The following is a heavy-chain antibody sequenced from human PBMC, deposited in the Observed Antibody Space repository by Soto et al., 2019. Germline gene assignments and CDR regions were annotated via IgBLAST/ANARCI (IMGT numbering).Heavy chain of an antibody. D-gene: IGHD2-2*01. V-gene: IGHV3-33*01. CDR2: IWYDASNK. Sequence: QVQLLESGGGVVQPGRSLRLSCAASGFTFSTYGMYWVRQAPGKGLEWVAAIWYDASNKYYVDSVKGRFTISRDNARNKLYLQMNSLRVEDTAVYYCERESSSRVSLPDWGQGTLVIVSS. CDR1: GFTFSTYG. CDR3: ERESSSRVSLPD. J-gene: IGHJ4*02.